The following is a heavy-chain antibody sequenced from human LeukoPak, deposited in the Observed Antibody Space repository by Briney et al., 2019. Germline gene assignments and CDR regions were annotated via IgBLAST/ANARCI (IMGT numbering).Heavy chain of an antibody. D-gene: IGHD5-24*01. V-gene: IGHV4-39*01. J-gene: IGHJ5*01. CDR2: IYYSGST. CDR1: GGSISSSSYY. CDR3: ARIFSMATIDWFDS. Sequence: SETLSLTCTVSGGSISSSSYYWGWIRQPPGKGLEWIGSIYYSGSTYYNPSLKSRVTISVDTSKNQFSLKLSSVTAADTAVYYCARIFSMATIDWFDSWGQGTLVTVSS.